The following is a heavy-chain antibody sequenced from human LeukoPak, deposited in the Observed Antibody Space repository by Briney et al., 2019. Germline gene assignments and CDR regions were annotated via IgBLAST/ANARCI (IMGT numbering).Heavy chain of an antibody. Sequence: SETLSLTCGVSGYSISSSKWWGWIRQPPGKGLEWIGYIYHSGSIYYNPSLKSRVTMSVDTSKNQFSLKLSSVTAVDTAVYYCARITGYYGVDVWGQGTTVTVSS. CDR2: IYHSGSI. D-gene: IGHD1-14*01. CDR1: GYSISSSKW. CDR3: ARITGYYGVDV. V-gene: IGHV4-28*02. J-gene: IGHJ6*02.